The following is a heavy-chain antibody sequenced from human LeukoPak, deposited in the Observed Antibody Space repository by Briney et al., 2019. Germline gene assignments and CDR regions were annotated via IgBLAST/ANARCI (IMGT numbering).Heavy chain of an antibody. CDR3: ARADRLHGGPYLIGP. Sequence: GASVTVSCKTSGYSFTDDYMHWVRQAPGQGLEWIGSINPNSGGTSSAQKFQGRVTMTRDASITTVYMEVRWLTSDDTAIYYCARADRLHGGPYLIGPWGQGTLVTVSS. V-gene: IGHV1-2*02. J-gene: IGHJ5*02. D-gene: IGHD2-21*01. CDR1: GYSFTDDY. CDR2: INPNSGGT.